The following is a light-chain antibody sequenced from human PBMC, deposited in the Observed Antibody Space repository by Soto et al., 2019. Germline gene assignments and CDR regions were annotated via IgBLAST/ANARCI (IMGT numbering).Light chain of an antibody. CDR2: GAS. J-gene: IGKJ1*01. Sequence: EIVLTQSPGTLSLSPGERATLSSMASQTVSSSYLAWYQQKPGQAPRLLIYGASSRATGIPERFSGSGSATEFTLTISGLEPEDFAVYYCQQYGNSPWTFGQGTKVDIK. CDR3: QQYGNSPWT. V-gene: IGKV3-20*01. CDR1: QTVSSSY.